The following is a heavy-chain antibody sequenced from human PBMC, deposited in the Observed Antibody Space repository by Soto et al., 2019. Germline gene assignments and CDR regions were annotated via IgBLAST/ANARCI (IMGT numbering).Heavy chain of an antibody. CDR3: ARGGIVAPWFDP. V-gene: IGHV4-30-2*01. CDR2: IYHSGST. D-gene: IGHD2-15*01. J-gene: IGHJ5*02. Sequence: SETLSLTCAVSGGSISSGGYSWSWIRQPPGKGLEWIGYIYHSGSTYYNPSLKSRVIISVDRSKNQFSLKLSSVTAADTAVYYCARGGIVAPWFDPWGQGTLVTVSS. CDR1: GGSISSGGYS.